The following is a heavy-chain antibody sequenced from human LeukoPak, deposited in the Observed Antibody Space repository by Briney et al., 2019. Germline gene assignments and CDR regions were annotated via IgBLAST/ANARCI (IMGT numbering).Heavy chain of an antibody. V-gene: IGHV3-7*01. J-gene: IGHJ5*02. CDR3: AKWDIVVVPAAYLFDP. D-gene: IGHD2-2*01. CDR1: GFTFSSYW. Sequence: GGSLRLSCAASGFTFSSYWMSWVRQAPGKGLEWVANIKQDGSEKYYVDSVKGRFTISRDNAKNSLYLQMNSLRAEDTAVYYCAKWDIVVVPAAYLFDPWGQGTLVTVSS. CDR2: IKQDGSEK.